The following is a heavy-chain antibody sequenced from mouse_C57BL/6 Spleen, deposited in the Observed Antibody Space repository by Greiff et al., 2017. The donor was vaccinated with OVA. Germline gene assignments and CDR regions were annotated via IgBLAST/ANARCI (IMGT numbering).Heavy chain of an antibody. J-gene: IGHJ4*01. Sequence: EVQLQESGPELVKPGASVKMSCKASGYTFTDYNMHWVRQSHGKSLEWIGYINPNNGGTSYNQKFKGKATLTVNKSSSTAYMELRSLTSEDSAVYYCARVYGYDYAMDYWGQGTSVTVSS. V-gene: IGHV1-22*01. CDR1: GYTFTDYN. D-gene: IGHD2-2*01. CDR2: INPNNGGT. CDR3: ARVYGYDYAMDY.